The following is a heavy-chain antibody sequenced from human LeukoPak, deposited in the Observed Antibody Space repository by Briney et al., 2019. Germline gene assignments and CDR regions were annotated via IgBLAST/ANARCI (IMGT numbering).Heavy chain of an antibody. CDR3: ARDLRSSGWYASGYY. V-gene: IGHV4-34*01. Sequence: PSETLSLTCAVYGGSFSGYYWSWIRQPPGKGLEWIGEINHSGSTNYNPSLKSRVTISVDTSKNQFSLKLSSVTAADTAVYYCARDLRSSGWYASGYYWGQGTLVTVSS. CDR1: GGSFSGYY. CDR2: INHSGST. J-gene: IGHJ4*02. D-gene: IGHD6-19*01.